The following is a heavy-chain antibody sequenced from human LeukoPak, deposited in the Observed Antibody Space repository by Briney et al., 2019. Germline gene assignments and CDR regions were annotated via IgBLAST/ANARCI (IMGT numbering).Heavy chain of an antibody. J-gene: IGHJ4*02. CDR2: INHSGST. CDR1: GGSFSGYY. CDR3: ARVGAYYYDSSGYYTTDY. Sequence: SETLSLTCAVYGGSFSGYYWSWIRQPPGKGLEWVGGINHSGSTNYNPSLKSRVTISVDTSKNQFSLKLSSVTAADTAVYYCARVGAYYYDSSGYYTTDYWGQGTLVTVSS. V-gene: IGHV4-34*01. D-gene: IGHD3-22*01.